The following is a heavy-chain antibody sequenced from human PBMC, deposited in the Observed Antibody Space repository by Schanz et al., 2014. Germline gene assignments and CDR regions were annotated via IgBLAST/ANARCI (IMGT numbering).Heavy chain of an antibody. CDR2: IGGSDGNT. CDR1: GYTFTRSG. V-gene: IGHV1-18*01. CDR3: ARDRDQWDGNYLDY. Sequence: QVQLVQSGAEVKKPGASVKVSCKASGYTFTRSGISWVRQAPGQGLEWMGWIGGSDGNTNFSQKFQGRVTMTTDTSTSPVYMELRSLTSDDSAVYYCARDRDQWDGNYLDYWGQGTLVTVSS. D-gene: IGHD1-26*01. J-gene: IGHJ4*02.